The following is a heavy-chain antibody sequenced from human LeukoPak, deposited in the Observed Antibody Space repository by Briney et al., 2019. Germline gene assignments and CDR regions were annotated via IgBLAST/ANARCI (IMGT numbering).Heavy chain of an antibody. Sequence: GESLKISCKGSGYSFTSYWTGGVRKMPGKGLEWMGIIYPGDSDTRYSPSFQGQVTMSADKSISTAYLQWSSLKASDTAMYYCASAGTLVVPAAQYYYYGMDVWGQGTTVTVSS. J-gene: IGHJ6*02. D-gene: IGHD2-2*01. CDR3: ASAGTLVVPAAQYYYYGMDV. CDR1: GYSFTSYW. CDR2: IYPGDSDT. V-gene: IGHV5-51*01.